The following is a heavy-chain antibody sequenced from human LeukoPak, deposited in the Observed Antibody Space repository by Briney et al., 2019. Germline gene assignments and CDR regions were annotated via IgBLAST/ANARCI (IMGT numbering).Heavy chain of an antibody. D-gene: IGHD3-3*01. CDR1: GITLSNYG. CDR2: ISNNGDST. V-gene: IGHV3-64*04. Sequence: GGSLRLSCSASGITLSNYGMHCVRHAPGKGLEYVSAISNNGDSTYYADSVRGRFTISRDNSKNTLYLQMSSLRAEDTAVYYCARTLRVNTPRAFDIWGQGTMVTVSS. CDR3: ARTLRVNTPRAFDI. J-gene: IGHJ3*02.